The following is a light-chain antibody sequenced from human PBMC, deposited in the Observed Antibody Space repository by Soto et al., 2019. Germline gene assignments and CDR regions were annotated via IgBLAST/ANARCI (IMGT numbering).Light chain of an antibody. CDR3: VLYMGRGTWV. J-gene: IGLJ3*02. CDR2: STN. Sequence: QTVVTQEPSFSVSPGKTVTLTCGLSSGSVSTSYSPSWYQQTPGQAPRTLIYSTNARSSGVPDRFSGSILGNKAALTITGAQADDESDYYCVLYMGRGTWVFGGGTKLTVL. V-gene: IGLV8-61*01. CDR1: SGSVSTSYS.